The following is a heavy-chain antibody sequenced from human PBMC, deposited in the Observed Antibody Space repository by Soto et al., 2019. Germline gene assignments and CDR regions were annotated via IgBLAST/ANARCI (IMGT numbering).Heavy chain of an antibody. Sequence: EVQVLESGGGLVEPGGSLRLSCAASGFTFSSYGMSWVRQAPGKGLEWVSGIGSCGGRTHEADSVKGRFTISRDNSKNTLYLQMNSLRAEDTAVYYCVKDQGSAWSNGFHIWGQGTMVSVSS. CDR1: GFTFSSYG. CDR3: VKDQGSAWSNGFHI. V-gene: IGHV3-23*01. CDR2: IGSCGGRT. D-gene: IGHD2-8*01. J-gene: IGHJ4*01.